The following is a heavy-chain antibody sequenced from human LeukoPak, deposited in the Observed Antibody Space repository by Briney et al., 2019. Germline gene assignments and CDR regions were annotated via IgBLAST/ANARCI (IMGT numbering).Heavy chain of an antibody. CDR1: GFTFSNYA. J-gene: IGHJ4*02. D-gene: IGHD5-18*01. V-gene: IGHV3-23*01. CDR2: ISGSGGST. Sequence: GGSLRLSCAASGFTFSNYAMSWARQAPGKGVEWVSAISGSGGSTYYADSVKGRSTISRDNSKNTLYLQMNSLRAEDTAVYYCTKGTIWLPFDYWGQGTLVTVSS. CDR3: TKGTIWLPFDY.